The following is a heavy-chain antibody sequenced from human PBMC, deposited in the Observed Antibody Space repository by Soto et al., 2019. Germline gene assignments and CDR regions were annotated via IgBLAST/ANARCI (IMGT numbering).Heavy chain of an antibody. Sequence: GASVKVSCKASGYTFTSYGISWVRQAPGQGLEWMGWISAYNGNTNYAQKLQGRVTMTTDTSTSTAYMELRSLRSDDTAVYYCARTNKPNYYDSSSYPDYWGQGTLVTVSS. D-gene: IGHD3-22*01. CDR2: ISAYNGNT. J-gene: IGHJ4*02. CDR3: ARTNKPNYYDSSSYPDY. V-gene: IGHV1-18*04. CDR1: GYTFTSYG.